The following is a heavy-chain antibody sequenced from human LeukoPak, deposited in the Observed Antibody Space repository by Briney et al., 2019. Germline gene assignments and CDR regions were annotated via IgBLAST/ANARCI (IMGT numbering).Heavy chain of an antibody. D-gene: IGHD3-3*02. CDR2: ISAYNGNT. J-gene: IGHJ4*02. CDR3: ARGPPHFWSGYLNVLFDY. CDR1: GYTFTSYG. Sequence: ASVKVSCKASGYTFTSYGISWVRQAPGQGLEWMGWISAYNGNTNYAQKLQGRVTMTTDTSTSTAYMELRSLRSEDTAVYYCARGPPHFWSGYLNVLFDYWGQGTLVTVSS. V-gene: IGHV1-18*01.